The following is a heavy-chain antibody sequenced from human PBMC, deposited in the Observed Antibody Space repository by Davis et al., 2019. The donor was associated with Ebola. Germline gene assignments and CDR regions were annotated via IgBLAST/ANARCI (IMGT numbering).Heavy chain of an antibody. CDR2: IYPGDSDT. CDR1: GYSFTSYW. D-gene: IGHD3-16*01. J-gene: IGHJ6*02. CDR3: ARLRTGLEAEYYYGMDV. V-gene: IGHV5-51*01. Sequence: GESLKISCKGSGYSFTSYWIGWVRQIPGKGLEWMGTIYPGDSDTRYSPSFQGQVTISADKPISTAYLQCSSLRASDTAMYYCARLRTGLEAEYYYGMDVWGQGTTVTVSS.